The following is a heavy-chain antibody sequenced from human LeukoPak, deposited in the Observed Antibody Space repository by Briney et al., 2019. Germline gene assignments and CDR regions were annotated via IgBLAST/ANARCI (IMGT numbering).Heavy chain of an antibody. Sequence: QAGGSLRLSCAASGITFSGYDMHWVRQGTGKNLEWVSAIGPAGDTYYSDSVKGRFTISREDARNSLYLQMNSLTAEDTAVYYCARDAVPGRGGAFDYWGQGTLVIVSS. CDR1: GITFSGYD. D-gene: IGHD6-19*01. CDR3: ARDAVPGRGGAFDY. J-gene: IGHJ4*02. CDR2: IGPAGDT. V-gene: IGHV3-13*01.